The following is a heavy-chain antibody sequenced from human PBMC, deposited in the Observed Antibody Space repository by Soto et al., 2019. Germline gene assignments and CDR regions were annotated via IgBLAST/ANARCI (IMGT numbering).Heavy chain of an antibody. D-gene: IGHD6-13*01. Sequence: EVQLVESGGGLVKPGGSLRLSCAASGFTFSSYSMNWVRQAPGKGLEWVSSISSSSSYIYYADSVKGRFTISRDNAKKSLYLKMNSLRAEDTAVYYCARDGGDSSSWYGGYYYYGMDVWGQGTTVTVSS. CDR2: ISSSSSYI. CDR3: ARDGGDSSSWYGGYYYYGMDV. J-gene: IGHJ6*02. CDR1: GFTFSSYS. V-gene: IGHV3-21*01.